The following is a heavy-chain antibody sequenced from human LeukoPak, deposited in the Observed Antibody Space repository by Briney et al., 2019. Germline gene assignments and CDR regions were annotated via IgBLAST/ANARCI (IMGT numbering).Heavy chain of an antibody. Sequence: SETLSLTCTVSGDSISSSSYYWGWIRQPPGKGLEWIGEINHSGSTNYNPSLKSRVTISVDTSKNQFSLKLSSVTAADTAVYYCARAPRSSSWYSFDYWGQGTLVTVSS. J-gene: IGHJ4*02. D-gene: IGHD6-13*01. CDR3: ARAPRSSSWYSFDY. V-gene: IGHV4-39*07. CDR1: GDSISSSSYY. CDR2: INHSGST.